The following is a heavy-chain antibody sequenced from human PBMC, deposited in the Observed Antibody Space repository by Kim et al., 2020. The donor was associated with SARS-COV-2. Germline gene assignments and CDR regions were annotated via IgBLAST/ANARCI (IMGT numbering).Heavy chain of an antibody. J-gene: IGHJ6*02. Sequence: GESLKISCKGSGYSFTSYWIGWVRQMPGKGLEWMGIIYPGDSDTRYSPSFQGQVTISADKSISTAYLQWSSLKASDTAMYYCARGLMVYARPHYYYYYGMDVWGQGTTVTVSS. V-gene: IGHV5-51*01. CDR2: IYPGDSDT. CDR1: GYSFTSYW. D-gene: IGHD2-8*01. CDR3: ARGLMVYARPHYYYYYGMDV.